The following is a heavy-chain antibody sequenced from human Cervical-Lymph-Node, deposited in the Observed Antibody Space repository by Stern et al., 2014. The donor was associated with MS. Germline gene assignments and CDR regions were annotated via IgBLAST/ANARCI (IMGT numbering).Heavy chain of an antibody. J-gene: IGHJ6*02. CDR3: VGGSGSFYDYVLDV. Sequence: EVQLVESGGGLVQPGRSLRLSCAASRFTFDDPTMTWVRLAPGKGLEWVSGISWNSAIINYADSVKGRFTISRDNAKKFVYLQMSSLRAEDTALYHCVGGSGSFYDYVLDVWGQGTTVTVSS. V-gene: IGHV3-9*01. CDR2: ISWNSAII. D-gene: IGHD3-10*01. CDR1: RFTFDDPT.